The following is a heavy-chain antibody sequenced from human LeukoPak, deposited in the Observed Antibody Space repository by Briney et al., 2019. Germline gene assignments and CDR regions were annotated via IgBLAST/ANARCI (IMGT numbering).Heavy chain of an antibody. J-gene: IGHJ4*02. CDR3: TTVLLWFGELPFDY. CDR2: IKSKTDGGTT. CDR1: GFTFSNAW. V-gene: IGHV3-15*01. D-gene: IGHD3-10*01. Sequence: AGGSLRLSCAAPGFTFSNAWMSWVRQAPGKGLEWVGRIKSKTDGGTTDYAAPVKGRFTISRDDSKNTLYLQMNSLKTEDTAVYYCTTVLLWFGELPFDYWGQGTLVTVSS.